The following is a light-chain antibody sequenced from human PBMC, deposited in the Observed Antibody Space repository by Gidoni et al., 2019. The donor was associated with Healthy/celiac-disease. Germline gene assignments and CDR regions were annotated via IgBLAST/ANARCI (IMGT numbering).Light chain of an antibody. V-gene: IGKV3-15*01. CDR1: QSVSSN. CDR2: GAS. J-gene: IGKJ1*01. CDR3: QQYNNWPRT. Sequence: EIVMTQSPATLSVSPGERATLPCRASQSVSSNLAWYQQKPGKAPRLLIYGASTMATGIPARFSGSGSGTDFTLTISSLQSEDFAVYYCQQYNNWPRTFGQGTKVEIK.